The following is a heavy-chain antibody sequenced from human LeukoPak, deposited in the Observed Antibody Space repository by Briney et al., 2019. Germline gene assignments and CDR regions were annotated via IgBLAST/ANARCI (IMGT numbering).Heavy chain of an antibody. CDR2: IKQDGSEK. CDR1: GFTFSNYW. V-gene: IGHV3-7*01. J-gene: IGHJ4*02. D-gene: IGHD3-22*01. CDR3: ARDNYYASGY. Sequence: QSGGSLRLSCAASGFTFSNYWMSWVRQAPGKGLEWVANIKQDGSEKYYVDSVKGRFTISRDNAKNSLYLQMNSLRAEDTAVYYCARDNYYASGYWGQGTLVTVSS.